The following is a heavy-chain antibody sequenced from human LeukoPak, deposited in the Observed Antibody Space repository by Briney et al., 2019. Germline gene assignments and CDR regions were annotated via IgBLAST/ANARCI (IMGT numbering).Heavy chain of an antibody. CDR3: ARMVYCSSTSCVDFDY. CDR1: GYTFTSYG. D-gene: IGHD2-2*01. V-gene: IGHV1-18*01. Sequence: ASVKVSCKASGYTFTSYGISWVRQAPGQGLEWMGWISAYNGNTNYAQKLQGRVTMTTDTSTSTAYMELRSLRSDDTAVYYCARMVYCSSTSCVDFDYWGQGTLVTVSS. J-gene: IGHJ4*02. CDR2: ISAYNGNT.